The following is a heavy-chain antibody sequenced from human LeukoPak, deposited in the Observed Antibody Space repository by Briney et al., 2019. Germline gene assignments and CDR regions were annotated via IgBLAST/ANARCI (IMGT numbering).Heavy chain of an antibody. CDR2: INTDGRST. Sequence: QAGGSLRLSCAASGFTFSSYWMHWVGQAPGKGLVWVARINTDGRSTSYADSVKGRFTISRDNAKNTLYLQMNSLRAEDMAVYYCARARQYTSGWYYMDVWGKGTTVTVSS. V-gene: IGHV3-74*01. J-gene: IGHJ6*03. CDR3: ARARQYTSGWYYMDV. D-gene: IGHD6-19*01. CDR1: GFTFSSYW.